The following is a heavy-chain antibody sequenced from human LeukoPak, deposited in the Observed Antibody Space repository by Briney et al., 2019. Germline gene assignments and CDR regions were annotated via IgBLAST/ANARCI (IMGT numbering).Heavy chain of an antibody. Sequence: GGSLRLSCAASGFTFSSYGMNWARQAPGKGLEWVSYISSSGSTIQYADSVEGRFTISRDNAKNSLYLQMNSLRAEDTAVYYCARVTAVADPWVYWGQGTQVTVSS. CDR3: ARVTAVADPWVY. V-gene: IGHV3-48*04. CDR1: GFTFSSYG. D-gene: IGHD6-19*01. CDR2: ISSSGSTI. J-gene: IGHJ4*02.